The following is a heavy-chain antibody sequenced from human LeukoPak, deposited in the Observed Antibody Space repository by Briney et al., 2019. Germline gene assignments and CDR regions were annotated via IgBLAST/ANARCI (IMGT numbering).Heavy chain of an antibody. J-gene: IGHJ4*02. Sequence: PGGSLRLSCAAPGFTVSSNYMSWVRQAPGKGLEWISVIYSGGSTYYADSVKGRFTISRDNSKNTLYLQMNSLRAEDTAVYYCARDGIYGDYFYWGQGTLVTVSS. CDR1: GFTVSSNY. D-gene: IGHD4-17*01. V-gene: IGHV3-66*01. CDR3: ARDGIYGDYFY. CDR2: IYSGGST.